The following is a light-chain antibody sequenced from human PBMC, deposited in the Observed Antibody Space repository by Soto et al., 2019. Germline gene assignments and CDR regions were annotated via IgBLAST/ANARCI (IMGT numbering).Light chain of an antibody. Sequence: QSVLTQPASVSGSPGQSITISCTGTSSDVGSYNLVSWYQQHPGKAPKVMIYEGSKRPSGVSNRFSGSKSGNTASLTISGIQAEDEADYYCCSYAGSSTWVFGGGTKLTVL. CDR1: SSDVGSYNL. J-gene: IGLJ3*02. V-gene: IGLV2-23*01. CDR3: CSYAGSSTWV. CDR2: EGS.